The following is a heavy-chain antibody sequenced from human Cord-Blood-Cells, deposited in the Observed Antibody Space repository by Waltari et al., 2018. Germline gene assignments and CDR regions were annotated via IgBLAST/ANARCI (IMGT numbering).Heavy chain of an antibody. D-gene: IGHD2-2*01. CDR1: GGTFSSYA. CDR2: IIPLFGTA. CDR3: ARDSVVVQTSLGDAFDI. J-gene: IGHJ3*02. Sequence: QVQLVQSGAEVKKPGSSVKVSCKASGGTFSSYAISWVRQAPGQGLEWMGGIIPLFGTANYAQKFQGRVTITADESTSTAYMEMSSLRSEDTAVYYCARDSVVVQTSLGDAFDIWGQGTMVTVSS. V-gene: IGHV1-69*01.